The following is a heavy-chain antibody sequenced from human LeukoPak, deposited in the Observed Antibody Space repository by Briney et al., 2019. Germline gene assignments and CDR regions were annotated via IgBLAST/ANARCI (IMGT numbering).Heavy chain of an antibody. CDR1: GGSVSSSSYY. D-gene: IGHD7-27*01. J-gene: IGHJ5*02. CDR2: ISYSGTN. V-gene: IGHV4-39*01. Sequence: PSETLSLTCTVSGGSVSSSSYYWGWVRQSPGKGLEWIGSISYSGTNYNNPSLKSRASISIDTSKNQFSVKLTSVTAADTAMYYCASLGTLRSWGQGTLVTVSS. CDR3: ASLGTLRS.